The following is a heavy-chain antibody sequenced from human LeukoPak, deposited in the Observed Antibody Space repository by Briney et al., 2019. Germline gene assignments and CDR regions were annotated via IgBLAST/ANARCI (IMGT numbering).Heavy chain of an antibody. J-gene: IGHJ4*02. V-gene: IGHV1-8*03. Sequence: ASVKVSCKASGYTFTSYDINWVRQATGQGLEWMGWMNPNSGNTGYAQKFQGRVTITRNTSISTAYMELSSLRSEDTAVYYCARGFSWVQLQDYWGQGTLVTVSS. CDR3: ARGFSWVQLQDY. D-gene: IGHD6-13*01. CDR2: MNPNSGNT. CDR1: GYTFTSYD.